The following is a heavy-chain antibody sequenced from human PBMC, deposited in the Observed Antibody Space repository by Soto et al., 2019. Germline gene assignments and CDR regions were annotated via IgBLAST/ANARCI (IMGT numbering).Heavy chain of an antibody. V-gene: IGHV3-48*01. CDR3: ARENDHGDFTG. Sequence: EEQLVESGGGLVQPGGSLRLSCAVSGISFRSYSMNWVRQAPGKGLEWISYISGSSGAIYYADSVKGRFSISRDNAKNSLFLQMDGLRVEDTGIYYCARENDHGDFTGWGQGTLVTVSS. J-gene: IGHJ4*02. CDR1: GISFRSYS. CDR2: ISGSSGAI.